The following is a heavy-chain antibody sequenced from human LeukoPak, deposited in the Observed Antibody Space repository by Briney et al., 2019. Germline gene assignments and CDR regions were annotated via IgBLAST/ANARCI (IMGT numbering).Heavy chain of an antibody. V-gene: IGHV3-23*01. CDR3: AKASIAVTTPFDY. J-gene: IGHJ4*02. Sequence: PGGSLRLSCAASGFTFSSYAMSWVRQAPGKGLEWVSAISGSGGSTYYADSVKGRLTISRDNSKNTLYLQMNSLRAEDTAVYYCAKASIAVTTPFDYWGQGALVTVSS. CDR1: GFTFSSYA. D-gene: IGHD4-17*01. CDR2: ISGSGGST.